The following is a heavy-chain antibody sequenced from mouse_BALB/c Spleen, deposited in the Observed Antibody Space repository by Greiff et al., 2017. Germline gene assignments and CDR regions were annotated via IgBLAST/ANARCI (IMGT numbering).Heavy chain of an antibody. J-gene: IGHJ3*01. V-gene: IGHV2-9*02. CDR2: IWAGGST. D-gene: IGHD1-1*01. CDR1: GFSLTSYG. Sequence: QVQLKQSGPGLVAPSQSLSITCTVSGFSLTSYGVHWVRQPPGKGLEWLGVIWAGGSTNYNSALMSRLSISKDNSKSQVSLKMNSLQTDDTAMYYCARDYYGSSPWFAYWGQGTLVTVSA. CDR3: ARDYYGSSPWFAY.